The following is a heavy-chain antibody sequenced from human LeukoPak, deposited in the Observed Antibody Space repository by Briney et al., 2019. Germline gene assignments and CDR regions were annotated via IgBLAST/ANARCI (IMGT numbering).Heavy chain of an antibody. CDR3: ARDRASSGPDGIAFDI. J-gene: IGHJ3*02. Sequence: LRLSCAASGFTFSSYWSWIRQHPGKGLEWIGYIYYSGSTYYNPSLKSRVTISVDTSKNQFSLKLSSATAADTAVYYCARDRASSGPDGIAFDIWGQGTMVTVSS. CDR1: GFTFSSY. CDR2: IYYSGST. D-gene: IGHD3-22*01. V-gene: IGHV4-31*02.